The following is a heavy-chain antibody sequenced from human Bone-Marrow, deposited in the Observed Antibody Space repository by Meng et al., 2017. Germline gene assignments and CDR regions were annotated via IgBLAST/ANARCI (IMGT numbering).Heavy chain of an antibody. Sequence: DVQLLESGGDLVQPGGSLRLSCAASGFTVSSTYMSWVRQAPGKGLEWVSVIYTAGGTYYADSVKGRFTISRDNSKNTLYLQMNSLRAEDTAVYYCARDSSGPGYWGQGTLVTVSS. CDR1: GFTVSSTY. J-gene: IGHJ4*02. D-gene: IGHD6-19*01. CDR2: IYTAGGT. V-gene: IGHV3-66*01. CDR3: ARDSSGPGY.